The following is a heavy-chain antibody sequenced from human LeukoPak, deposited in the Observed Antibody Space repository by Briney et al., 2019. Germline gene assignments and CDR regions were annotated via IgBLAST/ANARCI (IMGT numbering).Heavy chain of an antibody. CDR1: GFTFSSYS. CDR3: ARSCTVVDY. Sequence: GSLRLSCAASGFTFSSYSMNWVRQAPGKGLGWVSSISSSSSYIYYADSVTGGFTISIDTAKKSLYRQMNSQRAEDTAVYYWARSCTVVDYWGQGTLVTVSS. D-gene: IGHD4-23*01. J-gene: IGHJ4*02. CDR2: ISSSSSYI. V-gene: IGHV3-21*01.